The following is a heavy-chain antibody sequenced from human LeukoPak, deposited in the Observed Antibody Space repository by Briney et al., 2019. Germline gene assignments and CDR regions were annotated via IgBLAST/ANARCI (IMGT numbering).Heavy chain of an antibody. CDR1: GFSFSGYA. CDR2: IKQDASQE. J-gene: IGHJ4*02. CDR3: ARGVVYPAWSGPHWSDY. D-gene: IGHD3-3*01. Sequence: GGSLRLSCIASGFSFSGYAMSWVRQAPGKGPEWVAHIKQDASQEYHVDSVKGRFTISRDNAKNSLYLQMNSPRAEDTAVYYCARGVVYPAWSGPHWSDYWGQGALVTVSS. V-gene: IGHV3-7*01.